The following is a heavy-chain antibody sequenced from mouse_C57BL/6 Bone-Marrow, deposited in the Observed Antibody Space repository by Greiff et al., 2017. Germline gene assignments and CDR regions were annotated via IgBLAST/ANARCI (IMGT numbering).Heavy chain of an antibody. CDR2: IYPRSGNT. CDR3: ARWHYYGSSYTWFAY. V-gene: IGHV1-81*01. Sequence: VQLQQSGAELARPGASVKLSCKASGYTFTSYGISWVKQRTGQGLEWIGEIYPRSGNTYYNEKFKGKATLTADKYSSTAYMELRGLTSEDSAVYFCARWHYYGSSYTWFAYWGQGTLVTVSA. CDR1: GYTFTSYG. J-gene: IGHJ3*01. D-gene: IGHD1-1*01.